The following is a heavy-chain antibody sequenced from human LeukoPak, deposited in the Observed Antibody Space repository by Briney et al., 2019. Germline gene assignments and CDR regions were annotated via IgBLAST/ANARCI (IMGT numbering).Heavy chain of an antibody. V-gene: IGHV3-7*03. CDR2: IKQDGGEK. J-gene: IGHJ4*02. CDR1: AFAFARHW. CDR3: AKDLEDDSIAAAGTLYGD. Sequence: GGSLRLSCVASAFAFARHWMSWVRQAPGKPLEWVATIKQDGGEKYYLDSVKGRFIISRDNARNSLSLQMDSLRAEDTAVYYCAKDLEDDSIAAAGTLYGDWGQGTLVTVSS. D-gene: IGHD6-13*01.